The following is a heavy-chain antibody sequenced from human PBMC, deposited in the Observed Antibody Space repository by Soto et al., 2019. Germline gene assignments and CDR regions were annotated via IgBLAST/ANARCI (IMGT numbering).Heavy chain of an antibody. V-gene: IGHV1-18*01. CDR1: GDIFASFG. J-gene: IGHJ4*02. Sequence: GASVKVSCKASGDIFASFGFSWVRQAPGQGLEWLGWISAYNGNTHYAQKVRDRVTLTTDTSTNTAYMELRSLTSDDTAVYYCARDQESISDRILQYWGKGTRVTVSS. CDR2: ISAYNGNT. CDR3: ARDQESISDRILQY. D-gene: IGHD2-21*01.